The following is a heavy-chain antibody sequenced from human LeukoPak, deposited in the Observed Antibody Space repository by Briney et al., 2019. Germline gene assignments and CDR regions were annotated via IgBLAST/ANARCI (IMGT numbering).Heavy chain of an antibody. D-gene: IGHD1-26*01. CDR2: ISYDGSYK. J-gene: IGHJ5*02. CDR3: PRDLGSSYYYNWFDP. Sequence: GGALRLSCAASGFTFSSYAMHWVRQAPGKGRGWGAVISYDGSYKHYADSVKGRVTISIDNSKNTLYLHIYRLRAEATDAYSCPRDLGSSYYYNWFDPWGQGTLVTVYS. CDR1: GFTFSSYA. V-gene: IGHV3-30*04.